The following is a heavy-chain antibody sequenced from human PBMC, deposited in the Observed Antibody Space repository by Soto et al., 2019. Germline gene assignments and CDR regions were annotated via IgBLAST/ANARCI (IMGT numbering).Heavy chain of an antibody. CDR2: MYHSGST. CDR1: YGSISNVGDP. V-gene: IGHV4-30-2*01. CDR3: ARVPDY. J-gene: IGHJ4*02. Sequence: SVTHRLPKGVAYGSISNVGDPWSWIRQPPGKGLEWIGYMYHSGSTYYNPSLKSRVTISIDRSKNQFSLKLSSVTEADTAVHYCARVPDYWGQRILVTVS.